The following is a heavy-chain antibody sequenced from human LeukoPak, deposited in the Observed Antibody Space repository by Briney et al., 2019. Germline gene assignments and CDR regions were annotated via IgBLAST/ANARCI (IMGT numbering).Heavy chain of an antibody. D-gene: IGHD6-6*01. CDR3: ARGPLGQLVRYYYYMDV. V-gene: IGHV3-7*01. CDR1: GFTFSSYW. CDR2: IKQDGSEK. J-gene: IGHJ6*03. Sequence: GGSLRLSXAASGFTFSSYWMSWVSQAPGKGLEWVANIKQDGSEKYYVDSVKGRFTISRDNAKNSLYLQMNSLRAEDTAVYYCARGPLGQLVRYYYYMDVWGKGTTVTVSS.